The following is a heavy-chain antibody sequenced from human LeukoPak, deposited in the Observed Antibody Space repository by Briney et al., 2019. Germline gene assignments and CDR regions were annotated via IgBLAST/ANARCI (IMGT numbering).Heavy chain of an antibody. Sequence: SVKVFCKASGGTFSSYAISWVRQAPGQGLEWMGGIIPIFGTANYAQKFQGRVTITADKSTSTAYMELSSLRSEDTAVYYCARGPLTTYGYTDAFDIWGQGTMVTVSS. CDR1: GGTFSSYA. D-gene: IGHD5-24*01. J-gene: IGHJ3*02. V-gene: IGHV1-69*06. CDR3: ARGPLTTYGYTDAFDI. CDR2: IIPIFGTA.